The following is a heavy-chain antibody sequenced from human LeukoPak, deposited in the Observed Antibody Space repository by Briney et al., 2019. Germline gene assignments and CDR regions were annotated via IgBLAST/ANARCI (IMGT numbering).Heavy chain of an antibody. CDR3: AKSRDVVATVFDY. Sequence: AISGSGGSTYYADSVKGRFTISRDNSKNTLYLQMNSLTAEDTAVYYCAKSRDVVATVFDYWGQGTLVTVSS. J-gene: IGHJ4*02. CDR2: ISGSGGST. D-gene: IGHD5-12*01. V-gene: IGHV3-23*01.